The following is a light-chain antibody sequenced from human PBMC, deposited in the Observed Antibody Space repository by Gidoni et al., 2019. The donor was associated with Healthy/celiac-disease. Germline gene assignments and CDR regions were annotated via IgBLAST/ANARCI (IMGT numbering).Light chain of an antibody. CDR3: QHSRNRPVT. CDR1: QDIGNF. Sequence: DLQMTQSPSSLSAFVGDRVTLTCQASQDIGNFVNWYQQKAGKAPALLIYDASNLEVGVTSRFSGGGSGTHFTLTITSLRPEDTATYYCQHSRNRPVTFGQGTRLEI. J-gene: IGKJ5*01. CDR2: DAS. V-gene: IGKV1-33*01.